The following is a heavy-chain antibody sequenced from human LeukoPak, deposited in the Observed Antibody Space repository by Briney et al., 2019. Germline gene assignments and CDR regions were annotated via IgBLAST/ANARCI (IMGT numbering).Heavy chain of an antibody. CDR3: AREDHSKYEY. J-gene: IGHJ4*02. D-gene: IGHD4-11*01. CDR1: GFPFSNYW. Sequence: PGGSLRLSCVASGFPFSNYWMSLVRQAPGKGPEWVASIKQDGSETFYVDSVKGRFTISKDNAKNSLYLLMNSLRAEDTAVYYCAREDHSKYEYWGQGTLVTVSS. CDR2: IKQDGSET. V-gene: IGHV3-7*01.